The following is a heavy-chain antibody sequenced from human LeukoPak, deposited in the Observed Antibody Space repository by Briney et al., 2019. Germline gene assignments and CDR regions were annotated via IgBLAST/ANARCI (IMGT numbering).Heavy chain of an antibody. Sequence: GGSLRLSCAASGFTFSSYWMHWVRQAPGKGLVWVSLINTDGSSTYYADSVKGRFTISRDNAKNTLYLQVNSLRAEDTAVYYCARAGSYRFDYWGQGTLVTVSS. CDR3: ARAGSYRFDY. V-gene: IGHV3-74*01. J-gene: IGHJ4*02. CDR1: GFTFSSYW. D-gene: IGHD3-10*01. CDR2: INTDGSST.